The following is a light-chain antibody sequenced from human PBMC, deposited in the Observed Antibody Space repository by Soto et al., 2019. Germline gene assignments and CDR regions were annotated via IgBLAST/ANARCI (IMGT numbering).Light chain of an antibody. CDR3: QQYRSYPFT. V-gene: IGKV1-5*03. Sequence: DIQMTQSPSTLSASVGDRVTITCRASQSINSWLAWFQQKPGKAPKLLIYKASSLESGVPSRFSGSGSGTEFTLTISSLQPDDFATYYCQQYRSYPFTFGPGTKVDIK. CDR1: QSINSW. J-gene: IGKJ3*01. CDR2: KAS.